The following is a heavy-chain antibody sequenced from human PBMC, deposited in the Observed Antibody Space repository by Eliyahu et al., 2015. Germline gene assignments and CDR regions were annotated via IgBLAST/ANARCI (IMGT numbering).Heavy chain of an antibody. J-gene: IGHJ4*02. D-gene: IGHD4-17*01. Sequence: QVQLVQSGAEVKKPXAXVKVSCKASGXTFTNYFLHWVRQAPGQGIEWMGWINPNSGATNYAQKLQGRVTLTRDTSITTAYMELSRLRSDDAAVYYCARWHDSGDYPGDYWGQGTLVTVSS. CDR1: GXTFTNYF. V-gene: IGHV1-2*02. CDR3: ARWHDSGDYPGDY. CDR2: INPNSGAT.